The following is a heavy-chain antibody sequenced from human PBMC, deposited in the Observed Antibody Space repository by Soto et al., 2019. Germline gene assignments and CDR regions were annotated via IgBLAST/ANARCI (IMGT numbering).Heavy chain of an antibody. D-gene: IGHD6-19*01. Sequence: QITLKVSGPTLVKPTQTLTLTCALSGLSLSSSGVGVGWIRQPPGKALECLAYIYWDDDRGYRPSLKSRLTISRDTSKTQVVLTMPNMDPMDTAKYYCAHRLTSRWGNGWSTWGPGILVTVSS. CDR3: AHRLTSRWGNGWST. J-gene: IGHJ4*02. CDR2: IYWDDDR. V-gene: IGHV2-5*02. CDR1: GLSLSSSGVG.